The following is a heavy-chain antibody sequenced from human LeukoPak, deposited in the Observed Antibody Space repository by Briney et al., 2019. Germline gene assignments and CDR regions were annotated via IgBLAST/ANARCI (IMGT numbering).Heavy chain of an antibody. Sequence: SETLSLTCTVSGGSISNNYWNWFRQPPGKGLEWIGYIYYSGSTNYNPSLKSRVTISVDTSKSQFSLKLSSVTAADTAVYYCASHKGFWGQGTLVTVSS. CDR1: GGSISNNY. CDR2: IYYSGST. CDR3: ASHKGF. V-gene: IGHV4-59*01. J-gene: IGHJ4*02.